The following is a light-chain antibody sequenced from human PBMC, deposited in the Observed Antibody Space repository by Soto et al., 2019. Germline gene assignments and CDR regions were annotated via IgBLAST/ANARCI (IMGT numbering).Light chain of an antibody. CDR2: DAS. J-gene: IGKJ1*01. CDR1: QSISSY. CDR3: QQRSNWPWT. V-gene: IGKV3-11*01. Sequence: EIVLTQSPATLSLSPGERATLSCRASQSISSYLAWYQQKPGQAPRLLIYDASNRVTGIPARFSGSGSGTDFTLTISSLEPEDFAVYYCQQRSNWPWT.